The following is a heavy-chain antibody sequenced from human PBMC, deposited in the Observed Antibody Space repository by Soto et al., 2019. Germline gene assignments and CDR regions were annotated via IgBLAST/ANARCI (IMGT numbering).Heavy chain of an antibody. CDR3: ARAGGTTVTGLWHFDS. Sequence: QVQLEESGGGVVQPGRSLRLSCEASGFTFNTYSMHWVRQPPGKGLEWLAAIWYDGTQKYYADSVKGRFIISRDNSKKTRYLEMNSLSAEDTAVYYCARAGGTTVTGLWHFDSWGQGTLVTIYS. CDR2: IWYDGTQK. V-gene: IGHV3-33*01. CDR1: GFTFNTYS. J-gene: IGHJ4*02. D-gene: IGHD4-17*01.